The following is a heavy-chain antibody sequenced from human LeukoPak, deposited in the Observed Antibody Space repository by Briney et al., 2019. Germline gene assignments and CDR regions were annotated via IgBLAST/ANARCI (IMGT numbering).Heavy chain of an antibody. V-gene: IGHV4-4*02. J-gene: IGHJ4*02. CDR3: ARGPAPDTVGFDY. Sequence: PSETLSLTCAVSGGSISSSNWWSWVSQPPGNGLEWIGEIYHSGSTNYNPSLKSRVTISVDKSRNQFSLKLSSVTAADTAVYYCARGPAPDTVGFDYWGQGTLVTVSS. D-gene: IGHD4-23*01. CDR1: GGSISSSNW. CDR2: IYHSGST.